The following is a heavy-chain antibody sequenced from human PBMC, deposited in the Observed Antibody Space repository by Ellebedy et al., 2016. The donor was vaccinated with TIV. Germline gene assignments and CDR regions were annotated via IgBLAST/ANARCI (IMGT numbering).Heavy chain of an antibody. CDR2: INPSGGST. V-gene: IGHV1-46*03. D-gene: IGHD2-2*01. CDR3: ARALYLGLFDP. J-gene: IGHJ5*02. Sequence: ASVKVSCKASGYTFTGYYMHWVRQAPGQGLEWMGIINPSGGSTSYAQKFQGRVTMTRDTSTSTVYMELSSLRSADTAVYYCARALYLGLFDPWGQGTLVTVSS. CDR1: GYTFTGYY.